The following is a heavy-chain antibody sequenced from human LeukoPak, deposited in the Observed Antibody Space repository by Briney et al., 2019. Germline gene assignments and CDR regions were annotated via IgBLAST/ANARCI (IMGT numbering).Heavy chain of an antibody. CDR3: TRGYSSSWQNYYYYYMDA. CDR2: IRSKAYGGTT. D-gene: IGHD6-13*01. V-gene: IGHV3-49*04. J-gene: IGHJ6*03. CDR1: GFTFGDYA. Sequence: GGSLRLSCTASGFTFGDYAMSWVRQAPGKGLEWVGFIRSKAYGGTTEYAASVKGRFTISRDDSKSIAYLQMNSLKTEDTAVYYCTRGYSSSWQNYYYYYMDAWGKGTTVTVSS.